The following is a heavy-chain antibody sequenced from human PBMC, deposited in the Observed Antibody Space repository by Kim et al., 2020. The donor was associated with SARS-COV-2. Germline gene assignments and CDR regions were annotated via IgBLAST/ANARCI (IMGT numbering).Heavy chain of an antibody. CDR3: ARYVVPAAIFRGWFGESPSPGWFDP. D-gene: IGHD2-2*02. V-gene: IGHV3-11*03. J-gene: IGHJ5*02. Sequence: GGSLRLSCAASGFTFSDYYMSWIRQAPGKGLEWVSYISSSSSYTNYADSVKGRFTISRDNAKNSLYLQMNSLRAEDTAVYYCARYVVPAAIFRGWFGESPSPGWFDPWGQGTLVTVSS. CDR1: GFTFSDYY. CDR2: ISSSSSYT.